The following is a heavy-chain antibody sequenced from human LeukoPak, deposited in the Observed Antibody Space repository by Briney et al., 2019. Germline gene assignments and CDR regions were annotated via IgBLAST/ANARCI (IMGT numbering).Heavy chain of an antibody. CDR1: GFTFSGYL. Sequence: GGSLRLSCAASGFTFSGYLMSWVRQAPGKGLEWGGYIKQDGSDKYYVDSVKGRFAISRDNANNSLSLQMNSLTAEDTAVYSCARGGVRRVRSWFDPWGQGTLVTVSS. V-gene: IGHV3-7*04. J-gene: IGHJ5*02. CDR2: IKQDGSDK. CDR3: ARGGVRRVRSWFDP. D-gene: IGHD3-10*01.